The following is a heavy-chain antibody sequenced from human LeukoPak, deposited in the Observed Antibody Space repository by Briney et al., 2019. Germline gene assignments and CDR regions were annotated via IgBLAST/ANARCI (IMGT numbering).Heavy chain of an antibody. CDR2: ISSDVYDGTTE. D-gene: IGHD4-17*01. V-gene: IGHV3-30-3*01. CDR1: GFTFSDYA. Sequence: PGGSLRLSCSASGFTFSDYAMDWVRQAPGKGLECVAVISSDVYDGTTEYYADSVKGRFTISRDNSKNTLYLQMNSLRAEDTAVYYCARGDGVYGDYWYFDLWGRGTLVTVSS. J-gene: IGHJ2*01. CDR3: ARGDGVYGDYWYFDL.